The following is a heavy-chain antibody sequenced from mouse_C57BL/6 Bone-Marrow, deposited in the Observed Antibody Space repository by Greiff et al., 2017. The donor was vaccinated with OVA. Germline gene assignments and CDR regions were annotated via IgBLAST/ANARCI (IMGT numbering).Heavy chain of an antibody. CDR3: ARNWDHAY. D-gene: IGHD4-1*01. J-gene: IGHJ3*01. CDR2: IDPSDSYT. CDR1: GYTFTSYW. V-gene: IGHV1-59*01. Sequence: VQLQQPGAELVRPGTSVKLSCKASGYTFTSYWMHWVKQRPGQGLEWIGVIDPSDSYTNYNQKFKGKATLTVDTSSSTAYMQLSSLTSEYSAVYYCARNWDHAYWGQGTLVTVSA.